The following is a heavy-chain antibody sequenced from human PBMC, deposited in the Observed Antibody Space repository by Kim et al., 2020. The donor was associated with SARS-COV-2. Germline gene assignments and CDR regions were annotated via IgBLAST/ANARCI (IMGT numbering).Heavy chain of an antibody. CDR1: GFTFSNHW. D-gene: IGHD3-9*01. CDR3: ARGRYFVDGI. CDR2: INQDGSEK. J-gene: IGHJ3*02. V-gene: IGHV3-7*01. Sequence: GGSLRLSCAASGFTFSNHWMSWVRQAPGKGLEWVANINQDGSEKHCLDSVKGRFTISRDNAKNSLYLQMNSLRAEDTAVDYCARGRYFVDGIWGQGTMVT.